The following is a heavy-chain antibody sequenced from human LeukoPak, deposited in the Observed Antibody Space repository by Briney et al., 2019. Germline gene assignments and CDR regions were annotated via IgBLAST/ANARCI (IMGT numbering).Heavy chain of an antibody. CDR2: ISAYNGNT. J-gene: IGHJ4*02. CDR3: ARDGCSGGSCYYDY. Sequence: ASVKVSCKASGYTFTSYGTSWVRQAPGQGLEWMGWISAYNGNTNYAQKLQGRVTMTTDTSTSTAYMELRSLRSDDTAVCYCARDGCSGGSCYYDYWGQGTLVTVSS. D-gene: IGHD2-15*01. V-gene: IGHV1-18*01. CDR1: GYTFTSYG.